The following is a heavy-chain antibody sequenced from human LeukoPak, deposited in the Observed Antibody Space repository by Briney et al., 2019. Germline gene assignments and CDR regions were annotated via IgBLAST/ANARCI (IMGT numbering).Heavy chain of an antibody. V-gene: IGHV3-49*04. CDR3: TSSGSYYFDF. J-gene: IGHJ4*02. D-gene: IGHD1-26*01. CDR2: IRSKAYGGTT. Sequence: QPGGSLRLSCSAPGFTFGDYAMSWVRQAPGKGLEWVGFIRSKAYGGTTEYAASVKGRFTISRDDSKSIAYLQMNSLKTEDTAVYFCTSSGSYYFDFWGQGTLVTGSS. CDR1: GFTFGDYA.